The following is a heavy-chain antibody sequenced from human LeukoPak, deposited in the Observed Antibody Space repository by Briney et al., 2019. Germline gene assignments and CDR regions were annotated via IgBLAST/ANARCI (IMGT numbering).Heavy chain of an antibody. CDR2: IKQDGSEK. CDR3: VRGTIAAAGIDY. V-gene: IGHV3-7*01. D-gene: IGHD6-13*01. CDR1: GFTFSSYW. Sequence: GGSLRLSCAASGFTFSSYWMSWVRQAPGKGLEWVANIKQDGSEKYYVDSVKGRFTIFRDNAKNTLFLQMDSLRAEDTAVYYCVRGTIAAAGIDYWGQGTLVTVSS. J-gene: IGHJ4*02.